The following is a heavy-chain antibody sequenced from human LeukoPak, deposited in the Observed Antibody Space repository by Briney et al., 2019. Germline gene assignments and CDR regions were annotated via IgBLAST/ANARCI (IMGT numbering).Heavy chain of an antibody. CDR3: ARNDASGLDY. D-gene: IGHD3-10*01. CDR2: INPSGGST. Sequence: ASVKVSCKASGYTFTRYYMHWVRQAPGQGLEWVGFINPSGGSTSYAQRFQGRVTMTRDTSTSTVYMELSSLRSEDTAVYYCARNDASGLDYWGQGTLVTVSS. CDR1: GYTFTRYY. V-gene: IGHV1-46*03. J-gene: IGHJ4*02.